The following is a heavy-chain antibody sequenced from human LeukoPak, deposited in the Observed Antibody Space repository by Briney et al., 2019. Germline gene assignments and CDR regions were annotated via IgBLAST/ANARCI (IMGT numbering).Heavy chain of an antibody. Sequence: GSLRLSCAASGFTFSSYSMNWVRQAPGKGLGWVSSINSSSSYIYYADSVKGRSTISRDNAKNSLYLQMNSLRAEDTAVYYCARDYYDSSGEGNAFDIWGQGTMVTVSS. J-gene: IGHJ3*02. V-gene: IGHV3-21*01. D-gene: IGHD3-22*01. CDR2: INSSSSYI. CDR1: GFTFSSYS. CDR3: ARDYYDSSGEGNAFDI.